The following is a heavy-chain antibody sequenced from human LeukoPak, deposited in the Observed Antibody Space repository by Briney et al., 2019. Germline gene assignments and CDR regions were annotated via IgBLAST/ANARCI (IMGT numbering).Heavy chain of an antibody. CDR1: GYTFTAYY. D-gene: IGHD2-8*01. CDR2: IYPNSGAT. Sequence: ASVKVSCKTSGYTFTAYYMYWLRQAPGQGLECMGWIYPNSGATGYAQNFQGRVTMTRDTSVSTIYMELSRLRSDDTAVYYCARDGVSTTPDFDYGGQGTLVTVSS. J-gene: IGHJ4*02. V-gene: IGHV1-2*02. CDR3: ARDGVSTTPDFDY.